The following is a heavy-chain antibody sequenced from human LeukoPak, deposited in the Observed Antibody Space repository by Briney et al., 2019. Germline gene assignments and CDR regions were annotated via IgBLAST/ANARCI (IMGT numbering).Heavy chain of an antibody. V-gene: IGHV4-61*02. Sequence: SETLSLTCTVSGYSISSGEYYWSWIRQPAGKGLEWIGRIYTSGSTNYNPSLKSRVTISVDTSKNQFSLKLSSVTAADTAMYYCAREAYDVLTSDWFDPWGQGTLVTVSS. CDR1: GYSISSGEYY. J-gene: IGHJ5*02. CDR3: AREAYDVLTSDWFDP. CDR2: IYTSGST. D-gene: IGHD3-9*01.